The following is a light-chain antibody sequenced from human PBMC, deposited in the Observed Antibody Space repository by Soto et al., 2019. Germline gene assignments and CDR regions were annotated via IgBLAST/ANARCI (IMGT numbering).Light chain of an antibody. CDR2: DAS. Sequence: EIVMTQSPATLSVSPGERATLSCRASQSVSIDLAWYQQTPGQAPRLLIYDASKRATGTPARFSGGGSGTDFTLTISSLEPEEFAVYYCQQRRDWITVGQGTRLEIK. CDR3: QQRRDWIT. V-gene: IGKV3-11*01. J-gene: IGKJ5*01. CDR1: QSVSID.